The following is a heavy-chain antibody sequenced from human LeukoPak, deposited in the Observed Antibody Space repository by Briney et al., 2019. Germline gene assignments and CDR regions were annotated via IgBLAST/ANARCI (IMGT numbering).Heavy chain of an antibody. CDR2: MNNGPGAA. Sequence: AGSLRLSCAASGFSFSTSPMSWVRQPPGKGLEWVSAMNNGPGAAFYRDSVRGRFTISRDDSKSTLYLQMNSLRAEDTGTYYCAKTHYDLLDVWGQGTTVTVSS. J-gene: IGHJ6*02. D-gene: IGHD5-12*01. CDR3: AKTHYDLLDV. V-gene: IGHV3-23*01. CDR1: GFSFSTSP.